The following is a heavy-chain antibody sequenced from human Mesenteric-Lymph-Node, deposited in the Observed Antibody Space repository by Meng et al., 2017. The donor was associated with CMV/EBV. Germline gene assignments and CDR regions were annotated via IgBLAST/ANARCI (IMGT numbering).Heavy chain of an antibody. CDR3: ARVGGNYRSYYFDY. V-gene: IGHV3-11*01. Sequence: SGFTFSDYYMSWIRQAPGKGLEWILYITNSGSTFYSADSVQGRFSISRDNAQNSLYLQMNSLRVEDTAVYFCARVGGNYRSYYFDYWGQGTVVTVSS. CDR2: ITNSGSTF. CDR1: GFTFSDYY. D-gene: IGHD1-26*01. J-gene: IGHJ4*02.